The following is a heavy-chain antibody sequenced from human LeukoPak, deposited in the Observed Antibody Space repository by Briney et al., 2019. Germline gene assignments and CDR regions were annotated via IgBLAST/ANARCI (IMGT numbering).Heavy chain of an antibody. V-gene: IGHV3-48*03. CDR1: GFTFSNYE. J-gene: IGHJ4*02. CDR2: ISSTATII. D-gene: IGHD6-13*01. CDR3: ASRALIEAGKGYYFDY. Sequence: GGSLRLSCAASGFTFSNYEMSWVRQAPGKGLEWLSYISSTATIIYYADSVKSRFTISRDNAKNSLYLQMNSLSAEDTAVYYCASRALIEAGKGYYFDYWGQGTLVTVSS.